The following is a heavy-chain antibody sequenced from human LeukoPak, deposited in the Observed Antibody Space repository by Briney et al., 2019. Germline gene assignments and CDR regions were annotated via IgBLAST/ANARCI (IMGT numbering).Heavy chain of an antibody. D-gene: IGHD6-13*01. J-gene: IGHJ6*03. CDR1: GYSISSGYY. V-gene: IGHV4-38-2*02. Sequence: SETLSLTCSVSGYSISSGYYWGWIRQPPGKGLEWIGSIYHSGSTYYNTSLKSRVTISVDTSKNQFSLNLSSVTAADAAVYYCARHMDSSSNNYYYYYYMDVWGKGTTVTVSS. CDR2: IYHSGST. CDR3: ARHMDSSSNNYYYYYYMDV.